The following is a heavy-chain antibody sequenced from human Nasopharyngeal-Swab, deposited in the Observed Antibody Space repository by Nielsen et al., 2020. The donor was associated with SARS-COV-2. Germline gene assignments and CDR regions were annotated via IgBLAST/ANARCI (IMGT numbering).Heavy chain of an antibody. CDR2: INPSGGST. CDR1: GYTFTSYY. D-gene: IGHD6-19*01. V-gene: IGHV1-46*01. Sequence: ASVKVSCKASGYTFTSYYMHWVRQAPAQGLEWMGIINPSGGSTSYAQKFQGRVTMTRDTSTSTVYMELSSLRSEDTAVYYCAREQWLAKYYYYYGMDVWGQGTTVTVSS. J-gene: IGHJ6*02. CDR3: AREQWLAKYYYYYGMDV.